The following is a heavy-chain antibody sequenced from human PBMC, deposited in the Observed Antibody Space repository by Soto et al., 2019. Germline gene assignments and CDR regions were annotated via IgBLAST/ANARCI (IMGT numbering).Heavy chain of an antibody. J-gene: IGHJ6*02. CDR3: ARAVYSSADYYYYGMDV. CDR1: GDSVSSNSAA. CDR2: TYYSSKWYN. D-gene: IGHD6-19*01. Sequence: SQTLSLTCAISGDSVSSNSAAWNWIRQSPSRGLEWLGRTYYSSKWYNDYAVSVKSRITINPDTSKNQFSLQLNSMTPEDTAVYYCARAVYSSADYYYYGMDVWGQGTTVTVSS. V-gene: IGHV6-1*01.